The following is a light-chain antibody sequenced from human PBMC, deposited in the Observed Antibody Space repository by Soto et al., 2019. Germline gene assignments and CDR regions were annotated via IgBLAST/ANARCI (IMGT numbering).Light chain of an antibody. J-gene: IGKJ2*01. Sequence: EIVLTQSPGTLSLSPGERATLSCRASLSVSSSYLAWYQQKPGQAPRLLIYGASSRATGILDRFSGTGSGTDFTLTISSLEPEDFAVYYCQQYGSSPYTFGQGTKLEIK. CDR3: QQYGSSPYT. V-gene: IGKV3-20*01. CDR2: GAS. CDR1: LSVSSSY.